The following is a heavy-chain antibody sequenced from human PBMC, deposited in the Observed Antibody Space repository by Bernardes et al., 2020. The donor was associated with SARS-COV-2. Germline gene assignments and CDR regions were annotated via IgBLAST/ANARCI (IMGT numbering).Heavy chain of an antibody. CDR3: ARDPAFHCSSTSCYKGIPDYYYYMDV. D-gene: IGHD2-2*02. CDR1: GYTFTGYY. CDR2: INPNSGGT. Sequence: ASVKVSCKASGYTFTGYYMHWVRQAPGQGLEWMGWINPNSGGTNYAQKFQGRVTMTRDTSISTAYMELSRLRSDDTAVYYCARDPAFHCSSTSCYKGIPDYYYYMDVWGKGTTVTVSS. J-gene: IGHJ6*03. V-gene: IGHV1-2*02.